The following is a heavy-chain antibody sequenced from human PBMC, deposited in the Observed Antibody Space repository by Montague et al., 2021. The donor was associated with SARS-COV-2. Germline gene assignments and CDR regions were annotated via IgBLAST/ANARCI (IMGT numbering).Heavy chain of an antibody. CDR3: ARRARWNIVVVVGDRHAFDI. CDR1: GGSISSSSYY. V-gene: IGHV4-39*01. J-gene: IGHJ3*02. Sequence: SETLSLTCTVSGGSISSSSYYWGWIRQPPGKGLEWIGSIYYTGSPYHNPSLKSRVTISVDTSKNQFSLNLSSVTAADTAVYHCARRARWNIVVVVGDRHAFDIWGQGTMVTVSS. CDR2: IYYTGSP. D-gene: IGHD2-15*01.